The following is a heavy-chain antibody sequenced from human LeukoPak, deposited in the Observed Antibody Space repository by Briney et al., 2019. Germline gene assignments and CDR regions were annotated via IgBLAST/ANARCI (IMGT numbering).Heavy chain of an antibody. CDR2: ISTYNGNT. CDR1: GYTFTSYG. V-gene: IGHV1-18*01. CDR3: ARDPTPQTFDY. D-gene: IGHD2-15*01. J-gene: IGHJ4*02. Sequence: ASVMVSCKASGYTFTSYGISWVRQAPGQGLEWMGWISTYNGNTNYAQKLQGRVTMTTDTSTTTAYMELRSLTSDDTAVYYCARDPTPQTFDYWGQGTRVTVSS.